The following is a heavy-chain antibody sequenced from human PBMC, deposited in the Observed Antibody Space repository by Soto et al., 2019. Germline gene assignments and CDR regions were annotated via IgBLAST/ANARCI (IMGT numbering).Heavy chain of an antibody. J-gene: IGHJ4*02. CDR3: ARGVAMPTGLGLGY. CDR1: GFAFTNYG. D-gene: IGHD6-19*01. Sequence: QVQVVESGGGVVQPGTSLRLSCAASGFAFTNYGIHWVRQAPGKGLEWVAHISNDGSKKFYGDSVKGRFNISRDNSENTVYLQMTRLRPDDTAVFYSARGVAMPTGLGLGYWGQGTLVTVSS. CDR2: ISNDGSKK. V-gene: IGHV3-30*03.